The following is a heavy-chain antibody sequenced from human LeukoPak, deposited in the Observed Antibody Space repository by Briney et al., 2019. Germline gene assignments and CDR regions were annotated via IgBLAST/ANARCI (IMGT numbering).Heavy chain of an antibody. D-gene: IGHD2-15*01. CDR2: MNPNSGNT. J-gene: IGHJ5*02. V-gene: IGHV1-8*01. Sequence: GASVKVSCKASGYTFTTYDINWVRQATGQGLEWMGWMNPNSGNTGYAQKFQGRVTMTRNTSISTAYMELSSLRSEDTAVYYCARRYCSGGSCYGRQRGYWFDPWGQGTLVTVSS. CDR3: ARRYCSGGSCYGRQRGYWFDP. CDR1: GYTFTTYD.